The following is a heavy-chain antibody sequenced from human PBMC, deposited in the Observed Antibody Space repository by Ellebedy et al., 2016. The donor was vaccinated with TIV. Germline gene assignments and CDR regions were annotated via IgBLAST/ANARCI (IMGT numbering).Heavy chain of an antibody. Sequence: ASVKVSCKASGYTFTGYYIHWVRQAPGQGLEWMGWINPNSGGINYAQKFQGRVTMTRDTSISTVYMELSGLRSDDTAVYYCARDQWEQLVRPYYYYGMDVWGQGTTVTVSS. J-gene: IGHJ6*02. V-gene: IGHV1-2*02. CDR2: INPNSGGI. CDR1: GYTFTGYY. CDR3: ARDQWEQLVRPYYYYGMDV. D-gene: IGHD6-6*01.